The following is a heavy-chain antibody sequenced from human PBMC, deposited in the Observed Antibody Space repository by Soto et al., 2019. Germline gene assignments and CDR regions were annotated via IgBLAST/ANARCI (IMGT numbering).Heavy chain of an antibody. J-gene: IGHJ4*02. D-gene: IGHD3-9*01. CDR1: GGSISSYY. V-gene: IGHV4-59*12. CDR2: IYYSGST. CDR3: AREVQYYDILTGYYRSHFDY. Sequence: ETLSLTCTVSGGSISSYYWSWIRQPPGKGLEWIGYIYYSGSTNYNPSLKSRVTISVDTSKNQFSLKLSSVTAADTAVYYCAREVQYYDILTGYYRSHFDYWGQGTLVTVSS.